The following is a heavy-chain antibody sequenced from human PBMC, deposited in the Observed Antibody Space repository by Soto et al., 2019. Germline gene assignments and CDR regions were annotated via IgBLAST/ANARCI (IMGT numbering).Heavy chain of an antibody. CDR3: ARDFYDFWSGFSFVENYYYYMDV. Sequence: QVQLVQSGAEVKKPGASVKVSCKASGYTFTSYGISWVRQAPGQGLEWMGWISAYNGNTNYAQKLQGRVTMTTDTSASTAYMELRSLRSDDTAVYYCARDFYDFWSGFSFVENYYYYMDVWGKGTTVTVSS. V-gene: IGHV1-18*01. CDR1: GYTFTSYG. CDR2: ISAYNGNT. J-gene: IGHJ6*03. D-gene: IGHD3-3*01.